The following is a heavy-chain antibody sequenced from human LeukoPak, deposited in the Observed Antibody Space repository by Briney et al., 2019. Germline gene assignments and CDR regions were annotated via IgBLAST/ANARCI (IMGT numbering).Heavy chain of an antibody. CDR3: ATSDPTDDILTGPGAFAI. Sequence: ASVKVSCKVSGYTLTELSMHWVRQAPGKGLEWMGGFDPEDGEIIYAQKFQGRVTMTEDTSTNTAYMDLSSLRSEDTAVYYCATSDPTDDILTGPGAFAIWGQGAMVTVSS. J-gene: IGHJ3*02. CDR2: FDPEDGEI. CDR1: GYTLTELS. V-gene: IGHV1-24*01. D-gene: IGHD3-9*01.